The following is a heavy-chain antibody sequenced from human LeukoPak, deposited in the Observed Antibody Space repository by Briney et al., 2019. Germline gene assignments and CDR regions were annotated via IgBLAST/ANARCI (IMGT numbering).Heavy chain of an antibody. Sequence: GGSLRLTCAASGFTFSSYSMNWVRQAPGKGLEWVSSISSSSSYIYYADSVKGRFTISRDNAKNSLYLQMNSLRAEDTAVYYCARGTRFNVVRRGFYYYYMDVWGKGTSVTVSS. V-gene: IGHV3-21*01. CDR2: ISSSSSYI. CDR1: GFTFSSYS. D-gene: IGHD2-8*01. J-gene: IGHJ6*03. CDR3: ARGTRFNVVRRGFYYYYMDV.